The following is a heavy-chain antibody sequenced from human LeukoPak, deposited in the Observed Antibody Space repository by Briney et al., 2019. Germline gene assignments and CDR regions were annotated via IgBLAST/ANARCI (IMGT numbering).Heavy chain of an antibody. D-gene: IGHD3-16*01. J-gene: IGHJ5*02. V-gene: IGHV4-34*01. Sequence: SETLSLTCAVYGGSFSGKYWTWIRQPPGKGLEWIGEINHSGSTNYNPSLKSRVTISVDTSKNQFSLKLSSVTATDTAVCYCVCVAVLLFGGVFVWRRMWFDPWGQGILVTVSS. CDR2: INHSGST. CDR3: VCVAVLLFGGVFVWRRMWFDP. CDR1: GGSFSGKY.